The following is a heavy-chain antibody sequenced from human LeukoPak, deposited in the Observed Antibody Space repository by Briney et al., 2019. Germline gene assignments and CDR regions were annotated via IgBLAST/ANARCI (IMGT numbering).Heavy chain of an antibody. Sequence: ASVKVSCKASGGTFSSYAISWVRHAPGQGLEWMGRIIPILGIANYAQKFQGGVTITADKSTSTAYMELSSLRSEDTAVYYCARGTDDSSGYLLGYWGQGTLVTVSS. D-gene: IGHD3-22*01. J-gene: IGHJ4*02. CDR1: GGTFSSYA. CDR2: IIPILGIA. V-gene: IGHV1-69*04. CDR3: ARGTDDSSGYLLGY.